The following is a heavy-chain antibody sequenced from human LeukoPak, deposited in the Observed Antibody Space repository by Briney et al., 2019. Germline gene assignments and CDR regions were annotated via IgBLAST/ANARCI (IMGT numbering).Heavy chain of an antibody. D-gene: IGHD1-7*01. V-gene: IGHV1-46*01. CDR3: ARDSLELRGKGENAFDI. CDR2: INPSGGST. J-gene: IGHJ3*02. Sequence: ASVKVSCKASGYTFTSYYMHWVRQAPGQGLEWMGIINPSGGSTSYAQKFQGRVTTTRDTSTSTVYMELSSLRSEDTAVYYCARDSLELRGKGENAFDIWGQGTMVTVSS. CDR1: GYTFTSYY.